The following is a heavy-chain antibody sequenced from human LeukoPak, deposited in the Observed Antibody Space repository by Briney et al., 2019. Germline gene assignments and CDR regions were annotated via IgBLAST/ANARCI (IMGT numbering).Heavy chain of an antibody. CDR3: ARGRVGATKADY. J-gene: IGHJ4*02. CDR2: ISAYNGNT. CDR1: GYTFTSYG. V-gene: IGHV1-18*01. Sequence: ASVTVSCTASGYTFTSYGISWVRQAPGQGLEWMGRISAYNGNTNYAQKLQGRVTMTTDTSTSTAYMELRSLRSDDTAVYYCARGRVGATKADYWGQGTLVTVSS. D-gene: IGHD1-26*01.